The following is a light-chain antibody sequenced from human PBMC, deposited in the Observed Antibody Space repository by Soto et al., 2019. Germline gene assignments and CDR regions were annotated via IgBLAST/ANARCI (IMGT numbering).Light chain of an antibody. CDR1: IKDGGNTYL. J-gene: IGLJ3*02. CDR2: EGN. V-gene: IGLV2-23*01. Sequence: QSVLTPAASVSGSPGQSVTISCSGIIKDGGNTYLVSWYQQFPGKAPKVIIFEGNKRPSGVSHRFSGSMSGSTASLTISGLQAEDEAYYYCCSYGGSNTGVFGGGTTLTVL. CDR3: CSYGGSNTGV.